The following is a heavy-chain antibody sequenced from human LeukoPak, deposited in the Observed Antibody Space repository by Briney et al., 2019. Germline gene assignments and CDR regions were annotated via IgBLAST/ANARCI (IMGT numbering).Heavy chain of an antibody. CDR2: IYYDGTT. D-gene: IGHD6-6*01. CDR3: APQGGSSSWFDP. V-gene: IGHV4-39*01. CDR1: GGSISRSPYY. J-gene: IGHJ5*02. Sequence: SETLSLTCTVSGGSISRSPYYWGWIRQPPGKGLEWIGSIYYDGTTYYSPSLKSRVAISADTSKSQFSLKLNSVTAADTAVYYCAPQGGSSSWFDPWGQGTLATVSS.